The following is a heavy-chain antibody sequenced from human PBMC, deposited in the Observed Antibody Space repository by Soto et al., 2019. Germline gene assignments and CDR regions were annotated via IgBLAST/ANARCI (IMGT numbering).Heavy chain of an antibody. Sequence: GGSLRLSCAAAGFTFSSYGMHWVRQAPGKGLEWVAVIWYDGSNKYYADSVKGRFTISRDNSKNTLYLQMNSLRAEDTAVYYCARSYYYDSSGYYRSFFQHWGQGTLVTVSS. V-gene: IGHV3-33*01. D-gene: IGHD3-22*01. CDR3: ARSYYYDSSGYYRSFFQH. CDR2: IWYDGSNK. CDR1: GFTFSSYG. J-gene: IGHJ1*01.